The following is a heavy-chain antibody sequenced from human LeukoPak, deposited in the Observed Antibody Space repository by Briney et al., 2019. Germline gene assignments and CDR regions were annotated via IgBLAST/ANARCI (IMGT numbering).Heavy chain of an antibody. CDR1: GFTFSSYG. V-gene: IGHV3-30*03. J-gene: IGHJ3*02. CDR2: ISYDGSNK. Sequence: PGGSLRLSCAASGFTFSSYGMHWVRQAPGKGLEWVAVISYDGSNKYYADSVKGRFTISRDNSKNTLYLQMNSLRAEDTAVYYCARGVVVADAFDIWGQGTMVTVSS. CDR3: ARGVVVADAFDI. D-gene: IGHD2-21*01.